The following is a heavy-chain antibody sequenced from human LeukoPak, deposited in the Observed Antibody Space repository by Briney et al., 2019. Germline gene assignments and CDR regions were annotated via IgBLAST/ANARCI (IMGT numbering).Heavy chain of an antibody. CDR3: ARESYYDSRGYHGDAFDI. D-gene: IGHD3-22*01. V-gene: IGHV3-21*01. CDR1: GFTFSSYS. J-gene: IGHJ3*02. CDR2: ISSSSSYI. Sequence: PGGSLRLSCAASGFTFSSYSMTWVRQAPGKGLEWVSSISSSSSYIYYADSVKGRFAISRDNAKNSLYLQMNSLRAEDTAVYYCARESYYDSRGYHGDAFDIWGQGTMVTVSS.